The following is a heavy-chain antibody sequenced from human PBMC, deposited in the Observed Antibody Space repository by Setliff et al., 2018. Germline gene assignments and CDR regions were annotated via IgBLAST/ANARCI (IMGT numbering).Heavy chain of an antibody. CDR2: ISTSGNTI. J-gene: IGHJ3*02. CDR3: ASAGHSGSWFPFDAFHI. V-gene: IGHV3-48*03. D-gene: IGHD6-13*01. CDR1: GFTFSSYE. Sequence: PGGSLRLSCAASGFTFSSYEMNWVRQAPGKGLEWVSYISTSGNTIYYTDSVKGRFTISRDNAKNSLYLQMNSLRAEDTAVYYCASAGHSGSWFPFDAFHIWGQGTMVTVSS.